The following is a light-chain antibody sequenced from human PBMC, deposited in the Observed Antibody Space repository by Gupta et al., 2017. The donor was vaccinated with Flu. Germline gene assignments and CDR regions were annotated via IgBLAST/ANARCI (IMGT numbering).Light chain of an antibody. CDR3: QQRSNWRYS. V-gene: IGKV3-11*01. CDR1: QRVSSY. Sequence: EILLTQSPATLALSPGERATLSCRASQRVSSYLAWYQQKPGQAPRLLIYDASNRATGIPARFSGSGSGTDFTRPISSLEPEDFVVSYCQQRSNWRYSFGQGTKLEIK. J-gene: IGKJ2*03. CDR2: DAS.